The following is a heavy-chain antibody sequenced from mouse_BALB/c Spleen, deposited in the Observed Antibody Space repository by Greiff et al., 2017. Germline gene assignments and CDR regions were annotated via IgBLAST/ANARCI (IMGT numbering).Heavy chain of an antibody. CDR2: INPSNGRT. J-gene: IGHJ4*01. D-gene: IGHD2-2*01. CDR1: GYTFTSYW. CDR3: ARGLPSMDY. V-gene: IGHV1S81*02. Sequence: QQSCKASGYTFTSYWMHWVKQRPGQGLEWIGEINPSNGRTNYNEKFKSKATLTVDKSSSTAYMQLSSLTSEDSAVYYCARGLPSMDYWGQGTSVTVSS.